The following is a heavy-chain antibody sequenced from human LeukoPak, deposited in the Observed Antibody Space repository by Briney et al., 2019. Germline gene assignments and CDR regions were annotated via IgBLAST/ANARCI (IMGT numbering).Heavy chain of an antibody. V-gene: IGHV4-39*01. J-gene: IGHJ4*02. CDR1: GGSISSSSYY. D-gene: IGHD5-12*01. CDR3: ARLSVGYSGYN. Sequence: SETLSLTCTVSGGSISSSSYYWGWIRQPPGKGLEWIGSIYYSGSTYYNPSLKSRVTISVDTSKNQFSLKLSSVTAADTAVYYCARLSVGYSGYNWGQGTLVTVSS. CDR2: IYYSGST.